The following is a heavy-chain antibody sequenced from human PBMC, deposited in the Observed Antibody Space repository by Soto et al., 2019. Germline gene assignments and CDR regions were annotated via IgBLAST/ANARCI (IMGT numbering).Heavy chain of an antibody. CDR2: IYYSGST. V-gene: IGHV4-39*07. D-gene: IGHD5-18*01. Sequence: SETLSLTCTVSGGSISSSSYYWGWIRQPPGKGLEWIGSIYYSGSTYYNPSLKSRVTISVDTSKNQFSLKLSSVTAADTAVYYCARLRGVDGQLWALSFYYYYMDVWGKGTTVTVSS. CDR1: GGSISSSSYY. CDR3: ARLRGVDGQLWALSFYYYYMDV. J-gene: IGHJ6*03.